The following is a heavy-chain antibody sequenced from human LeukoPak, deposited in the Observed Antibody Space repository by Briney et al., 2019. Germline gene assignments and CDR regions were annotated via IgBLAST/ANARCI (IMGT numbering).Heavy chain of an antibody. CDR3: AKDILLWSFDS. J-gene: IGHJ4*02. CDR2: IDRDANT. D-gene: IGHD2-21*02. Sequence: GGSLRVSCAASGFTFSTNATAWVRQAPGKGLEWVASIDRDANTHYADSVRGRITISRDNSKNTVSLQMSSLRAEDTAIYYCAKDILLWSFDSWGQGILVTVSS. V-gene: IGHV3-23*01. CDR1: GFTFSTNA.